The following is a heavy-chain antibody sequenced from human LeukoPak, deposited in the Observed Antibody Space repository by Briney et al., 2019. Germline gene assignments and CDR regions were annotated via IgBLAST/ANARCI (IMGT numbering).Heavy chain of an antibody. D-gene: IGHD4-23*01. CDR1: GFTFSSYG. J-gene: IGHJ4*02. CDR3: AKGPTTVVMDGLFDY. CDR2: IRYDGTNK. Sequence: GGSLRLSCAASGFTFSSYGMHWVRQAPGKGLEWVSFIRYDGTNKYHADSVKGRFTISRDNSKNTLYLQMNSLRAEDTAVYYCAKGPTTVVMDGLFDYWGQGTLVTVSS. V-gene: IGHV3-30*02.